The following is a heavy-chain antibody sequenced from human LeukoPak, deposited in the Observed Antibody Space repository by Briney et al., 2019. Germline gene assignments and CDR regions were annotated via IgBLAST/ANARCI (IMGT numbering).Heavy chain of an antibody. CDR3: AKDRRACSSSSCYYRFDY. V-gene: IGHV3-48*01. CDR1: GFTFSSYS. Sequence: GGSLRLSCAASGFTFSSYSMNWVRQAPGKGLEWVSYISSSSSTIYYADSVKGRFTISRDNAKNSLYLQMNSLRAEDTAVYYCAKDRRACSSSSCYYRFDYWGQGTLVTVSS. D-gene: IGHD2-2*01. J-gene: IGHJ4*02. CDR2: ISSSSSTI.